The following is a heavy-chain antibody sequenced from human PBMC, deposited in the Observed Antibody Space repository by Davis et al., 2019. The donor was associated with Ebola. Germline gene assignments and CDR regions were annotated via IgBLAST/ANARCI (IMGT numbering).Heavy chain of an antibody. CDR2: IKQDGDGR. V-gene: IGHV3-7*03. CDR1: GYTFSSYS. J-gene: IGHJ6*02. CDR3: ARGSRNMDV. Sequence: PGGSLRLSCAASGYTFSSYSMNWVRQAPGKGLEWVANIKQDGDGRYYVDSVKGRFTISRDNAKDSLYLQMNSLRAEDTAVYYCARGSRNMDVWGQGTTVTVSS.